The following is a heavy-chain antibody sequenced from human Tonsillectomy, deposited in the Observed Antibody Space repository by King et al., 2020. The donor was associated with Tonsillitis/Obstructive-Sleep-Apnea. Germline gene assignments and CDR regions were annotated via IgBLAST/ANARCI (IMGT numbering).Heavy chain of an antibody. CDR2: ISDRGSTV. CDR3: ARDGGGSGYYGGAFDV. CDR1: GFTFSAYE. Sequence: VQLVESGGGLVQPGGSLRLSCAASGFTFSAYEMNWVRQPPGKGLEWISYISDRGSTVYYADSVKGRFTISRDYAENSIYREMNSLRDEDTAVYYCARDGGGSGYYGGAFDVWGQGTMVTVSS. D-gene: IGHD5-12*01. V-gene: IGHV3-48*03. J-gene: IGHJ3*01.